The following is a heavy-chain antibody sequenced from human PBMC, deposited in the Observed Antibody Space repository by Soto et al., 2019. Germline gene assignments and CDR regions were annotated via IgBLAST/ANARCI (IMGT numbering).Heavy chain of an antibody. V-gene: IGHV3-66*01. J-gene: IGHJ4*02. CDR3: ARDQYCSSTSCYDG. Sequence: EVQLVESGGGLVQPGGSLRLSCAASGFTVSSNYMSWVRQAPGTGLEWVSVIYSGGSTYYADSVKGRFTISRDNSKNTLYLQMNSLRAEDTAVYYGARDQYCSSTSCYDGWGQGTLVTVSS. CDR2: IYSGGST. D-gene: IGHD2-2*01. CDR1: GFTVSSNY.